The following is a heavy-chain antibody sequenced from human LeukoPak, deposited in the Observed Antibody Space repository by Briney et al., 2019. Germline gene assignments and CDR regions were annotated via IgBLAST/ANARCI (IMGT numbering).Heavy chain of an antibody. V-gene: IGHV3-7*03. CDR3: ARCPGRVAVTATDYFDL. D-gene: IGHD4-11*01. J-gene: IGHJ3*01. CDR2: IKHDGSET. Sequence: GGSLRLSYAASGFTYRSYEMNCVRQAPGKGLEWVANIKHDGSETYYVDSVKGRFTISRDDDKKSLYLQVNSLRADDTALYYCARCPGRVAVTATDYFDLWGQGTMVTVS. CDR1: GFTYRSYE.